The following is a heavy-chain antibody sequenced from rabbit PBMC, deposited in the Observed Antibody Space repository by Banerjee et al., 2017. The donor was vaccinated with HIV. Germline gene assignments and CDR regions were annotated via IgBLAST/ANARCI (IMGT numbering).Heavy chain of an antibody. CDR2: IVNGGAIT. CDR1: GFTLSNYW. CDR3: ARDLWTTRLDL. Sequence: QEQLVESGGGLVQPGASLTLTCTASGFTLSNYWICWVRQAPGKGLEWIACIVNGGAITYYANWAKGRFTISRTSTTVTLQMTSLTAADTATYFCARDLWTTRLDLWGPGTLVTVS. V-gene: IGHV1S45*01. J-gene: IGHJ3*01.